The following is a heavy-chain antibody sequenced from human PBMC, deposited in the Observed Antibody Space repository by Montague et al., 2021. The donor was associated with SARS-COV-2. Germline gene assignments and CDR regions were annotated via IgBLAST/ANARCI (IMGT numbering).Heavy chain of an antibody. CDR1: GGSFSGYY. CDR3: ARGGTYYYGMDV. J-gene: IGHJ6*02. Sequence: SETLSLTCAVYGGSFSGYYWSWIRQPPGKGLEWIGEIYYAGNTNYNPSLKSRVTIFIDKSKNHFSLQLSSVTAADTAVYYCARGGTYYYGMDVWGQGSTVAVSS. V-gene: IGHV4-34*01. CDR2: IYYAGNT. D-gene: IGHD3-10*01.